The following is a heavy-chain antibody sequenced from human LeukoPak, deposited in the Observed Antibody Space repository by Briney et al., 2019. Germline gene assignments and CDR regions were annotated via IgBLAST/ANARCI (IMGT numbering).Heavy chain of an antibody. CDR3: ATSTYSSSWDYYFYGMDV. J-gene: IGHJ6*02. Sequence: GGSLRLSCAASGFTFSSDGMHWVRQTPGKGLEWVAVISYDGTNKYYADAVKGRFPISRDNSKNTLYLQMNSLRPEDTAVYYCATSTYSSSWDYYFYGMDVWGQGTTVTVSS. CDR1: GFTFSSDG. V-gene: IGHV3-30*03. CDR2: ISYDGTNK. D-gene: IGHD6-13*01.